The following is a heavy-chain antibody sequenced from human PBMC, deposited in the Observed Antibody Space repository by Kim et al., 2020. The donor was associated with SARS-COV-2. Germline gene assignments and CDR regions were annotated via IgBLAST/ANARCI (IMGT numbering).Heavy chain of an antibody. V-gene: IGHV4-39*01. CDR2: IYYSGST. J-gene: IGHJ4*02. CDR3: ARLGGTYYQDFDY. Sequence: SETLSLTCTVSGASISSSSYSWGWVRQPPGKGLEWVGSIYYSGSTYYNPSLKSRITISVDTSKNQFSLNLSPVTAADSAVYYCARLGGTYYQDFDYWGQG. CDR1: GASISSSSYS. D-gene: IGHD1-26*01.